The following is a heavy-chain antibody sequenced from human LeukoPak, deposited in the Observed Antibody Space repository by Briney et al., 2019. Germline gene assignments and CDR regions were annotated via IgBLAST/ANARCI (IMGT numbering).Heavy chain of an antibody. V-gene: IGHV4-30-2*01. D-gene: IGHD6-13*01. CDR2: IYHSGST. J-gene: IGHJ4*02. CDR3: ASTSLAAAGEIYYFDY. CDR1: GGSISSGGYS. Sequence: PSKTLSLTCAVSGGSISSGGYSWSWIRQPPGKGLEWIGYIYHSGSTYYNPSLKSRVTISVDRSKNQFSLKLSSVTAADTAVYYCASTSLAAAGEIYYFDYWGQGTLVTVSS.